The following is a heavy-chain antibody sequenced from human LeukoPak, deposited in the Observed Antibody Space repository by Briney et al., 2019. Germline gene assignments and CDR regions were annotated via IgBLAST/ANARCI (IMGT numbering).Heavy chain of an antibody. D-gene: IGHD3-16*01. Sequence: GASVKVSCKASGYTFTTYYMHWVRQAPGQGLEWMGVVNPIGGGTSYSQMFQGRLTMTRDMSTSTVYMELSSLRSEDTAVYYCTRTLGAVADSRYWFDPWGQGTLVTVSS. CDR1: GYTFTTYY. V-gene: IGHV1-46*01. J-gene: IGHJ5*02. CDR3: TRTLGAVADSRYWFDP. CDR2: VNPIGGGT.